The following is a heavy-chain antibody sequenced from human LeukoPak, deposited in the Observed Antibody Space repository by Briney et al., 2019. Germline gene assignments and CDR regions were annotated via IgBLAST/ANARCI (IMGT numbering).Heavy chain of an antibody. CDR3: ARGPYYDFWSGYWSYYYMDV. D-gene: IGHD3-3*01. CDR2: MNPNSGNT. J-gene: IGHJ6*03. Sequence: ASVKVSCKASGYTFTSYDINWVRQATGQGLEWMGWMNPNSGNTGYAQKFQGRVTITRNTSISTAYMELSSLRSEDTAVYYCARGPYYDFWSGYWSYYYMDVWGKGTTVTVSS. CDR1: GYTFTSYD. V-gene: IGHV1-8*03.